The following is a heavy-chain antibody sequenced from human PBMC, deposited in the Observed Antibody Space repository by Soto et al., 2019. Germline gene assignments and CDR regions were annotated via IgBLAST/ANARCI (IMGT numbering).Heavy chain of an antibody. CDR3: ARTIAAAGGRRYFDL. Sequence: QVQLVESGGGLVKPGASLRLSCAASGFTFSDYYMSWIRQAPGKGPEWVSYISSSSSYTNYADSVKGRFTISRDNAKNSLYLQMNSLRAEDTAVYYCARTIAAAGGRRYFDLWGRGTLVTVSS. J-gene: IGHJ2*01. CDR2: ISSSSSYT. CDR1: GFTFSDYY. D-gene: IGHD6-13*01. V-gene: IGHV3-11*05.